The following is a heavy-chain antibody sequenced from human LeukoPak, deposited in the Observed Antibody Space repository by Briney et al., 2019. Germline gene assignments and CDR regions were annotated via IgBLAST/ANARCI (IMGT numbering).Heavy chain of an antibody. CDR2: ITPILGIA. CDR1: GGTFSSYA. CDR3: ARGYYDSSGYYPY. V-gene: IGHV1-69*04. Sequence: ASVKVSCKASGGTFSSYAISWVRQAPGQGLEWMGRITPILGIANYAQKFQGRVTITADKSTSTAYMELSSLRSEDTAVYYCARGYYDSSGYYPYWGQGTLVTVSS. D-gene: IGHD3-22*01. J-gene: IGHJ4*02.